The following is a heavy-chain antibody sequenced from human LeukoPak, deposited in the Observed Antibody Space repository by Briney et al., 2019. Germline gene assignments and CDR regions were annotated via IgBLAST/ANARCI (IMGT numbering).Heavy chain of an antibody. CDR2: INPNTGAT. V-gene: IGHV1-2*02. Sequence: ASVKVSCKASGYTLTGHYLHWVRQAPGQGLEWMGWINPNTGATTYAQRFQGRVTLTRDTSISTAYMDLSRLRPDDTAVYCCASVGVVADYGLDVWGQGTTVTVSS. D-gene: IGHD2-15*01. J-gene: IGHJ6*02. CDR3: ASVGVVADYGLDV. CDR1: GYTLTGHY.